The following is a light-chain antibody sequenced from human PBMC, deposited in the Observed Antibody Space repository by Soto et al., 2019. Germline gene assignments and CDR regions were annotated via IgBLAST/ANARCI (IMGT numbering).Light chain of an antibody. V-gene: IGKV1-9*01. CDR3: QQLNSSPL. Sequence: DIQLTQSPSFLSASVGDRVTITCRASQGISSYLAWYQQKPGKAPKLLIYAASTLQSGVPSRFSGSGSGTEFTLTISSLQPEDFATYYCQQLNSSPLFGQGTKVEIK. J-gene: IGKJ1*01. CDR2: AAS. CDR1: QGISSY.